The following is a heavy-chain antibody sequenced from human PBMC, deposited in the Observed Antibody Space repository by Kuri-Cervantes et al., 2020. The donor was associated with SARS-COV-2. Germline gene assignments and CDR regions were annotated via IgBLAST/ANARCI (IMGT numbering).Heavy chain of an antibody. CDR2: IDSDASST. Sequence: GGSLRLSCAASGFNFRGYWMHWVRQAPGKGLVWVSSIDSDASSTTYADSVTGRFSISRDNSKNTLYLQVSSLRAEDTALYYCAKMVALRNGMAVWGQGTTVTVSS. CDR1: GFNFRGYW. V-gene: IGHV3-74*03. CDR3: AKMVALRNGMAV. J-gene: IGHJ6*02. D-gene: IGHD2-8*01.